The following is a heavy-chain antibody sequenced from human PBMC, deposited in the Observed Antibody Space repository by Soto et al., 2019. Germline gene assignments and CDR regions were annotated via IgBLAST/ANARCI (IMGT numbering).Heavy chain of an antibody. D-gene: IGHD1-26*01. CDR1: GGSFSGYY. CDR3: ARGKWVRDAHMDV. Sequence: QVQLQQWGAGLLKPSETLSLTCAVYGGSFSGYYWSWIRQPPGKGLEWIGEINHSGSTNYNQSLKSRVTISVDTSKNQFSLKLSSVTAADTAVYYCARGKWVRDAHMDVWCKGTTVTVSS. J-gene: IGHJ6*03. V-gene: IGHV4-34*01. CDR2: INHSGST.